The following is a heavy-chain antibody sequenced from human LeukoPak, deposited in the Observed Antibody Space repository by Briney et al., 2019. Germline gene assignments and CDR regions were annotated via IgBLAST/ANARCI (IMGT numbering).Heavy chain of an antibody. CDR1: GFTFSSYG. V-gene: IGHV3-30*03. Sequence: PGGSLRLSCAASGFTFSSYGMHWVRQAPGKGLEWVAVISYDGSNKYYADSVKGRFTISRDNSKNTLYLQMNSLRAEDTAVYYCARDIATWDGSYFFDYWGQGTLVTVSS. D-gene: IGHD1-26*01. CDR2: ISYDGSNK. J-gene: IGHJ4*02. CDR3: ARDIATWDGSYFFDY.